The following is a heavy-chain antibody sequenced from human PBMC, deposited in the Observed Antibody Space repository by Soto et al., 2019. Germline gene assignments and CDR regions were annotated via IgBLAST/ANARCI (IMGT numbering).Heavy chain of an antibody. V-gene: IGHV3-33*01. D-gene: IGHD2-15*01. J-gene: IGHJ4*02. Sequence: GGSLRLSCAASGFTFSSYGMHWVRQAPGKGLEWVAVIWYDGSNKYYADSVKGRFTISRDNSKNTPYLQMNSLRAEDTAVYYCARDDCSGGSCYFNVFDYWGQGTLVTVSS. CDR1: GFTFSSYG. CDR3: ARDDCSGGSCYFNVFDY. CDR2: IWYDGSNK.